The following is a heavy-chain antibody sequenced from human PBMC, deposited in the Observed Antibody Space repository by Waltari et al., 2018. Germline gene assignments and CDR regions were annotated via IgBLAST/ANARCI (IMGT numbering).Heavy chain of an antibody. CDR2: INQDGNKL. J-gene: IGHJ5*01. Sequence: EVHLVESGGGLVQPGGSLRLSCAASGFPFRSEWMRWVRQAPGKGLEWVANINQDGNKLYYVDSVEGRFTISRDNAKNSLYRQMNSLRAEDTAVYYCARDQMVTVTDDNWFDSWGQGNLVTVSS. CDR3: ARDQMVTVTDDNWFDS. D-gene: IGHD4-17*01. V-gene: IGHV3-7*01. CDR1: GFPFRSEW.